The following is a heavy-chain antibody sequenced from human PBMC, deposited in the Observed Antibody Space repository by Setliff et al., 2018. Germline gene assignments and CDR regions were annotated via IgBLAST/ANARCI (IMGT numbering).Heavy chain of an antibody. CDR2: ISAYNGNT. CDR1: GYPFTSYG. J-gene: IGHJ4*02. D-gene: IGHD3-10*01. V-gene: IGHV1-18*01. Sequence: ASVKVSCKASGYPFTSYGISWVRQAPGQGLEWMGWISAYNGNTNYAQKLQGRVTMTTDTSTSTAYMELRSLRSDDTAVYYCARDQGDLCPRYYYGSGSPPGDYWGQGTLVTVSS. CDR3: ARDQGDLCPRYYYGSGSPPGDY.